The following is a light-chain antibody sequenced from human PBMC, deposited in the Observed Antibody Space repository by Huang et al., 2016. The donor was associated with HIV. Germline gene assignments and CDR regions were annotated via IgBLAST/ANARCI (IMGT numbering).Light chain of an antibody. CDR3: QQYNNRPPGT. CDR1: QSVSSN. CDR2: GAS. V-gene: IGKV3-15*01. J-gene: IGKJ2*01. Sequence: EIVMTQSPATLSVSPGERATLSCRASQSVSSNVAWYQQRPGQAPRLLIYGASTRTTGIPARFSGSGSGTEFTLTISSLQSEDFAVYYCQQYNNRPPGTFGQGTKLEIK.